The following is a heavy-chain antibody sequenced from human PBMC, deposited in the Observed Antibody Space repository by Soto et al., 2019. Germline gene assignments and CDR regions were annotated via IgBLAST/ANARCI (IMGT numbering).Heavy chain of an antibody. Sequence: GGSLRLSCAASGFTFSSYSMNWVRQAPGNGLEWVSYISSSSSTIYYADSVKGRFTISRDNAKNSLYLQLNSLRDGDTAVYYCARDPTVLAAAAYFDYWGQGTLVTVSS. CDR2: ISSSSSTI. CDR1: GFTFSSYS. J-gene: IGHJ4*02. D-gene: IGHD6-13*01. CDR3: ARDPTVLAAAAYFDY. V-gene: IGHV3-48*02.